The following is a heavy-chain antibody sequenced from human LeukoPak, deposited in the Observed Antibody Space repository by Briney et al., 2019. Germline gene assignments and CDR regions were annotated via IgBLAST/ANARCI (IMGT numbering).Heavy chain of an antibody. CDR2: IYYSGST. V-gene: IGHV4-59*12. D-gene: IGHD3-3*01. Sequence: SETLSLTCTVSGGSISSYYWSWFRQPPGKGLEWIGYIYYSGSTSYNPSLKSRVTMSVDTSKNQFSLKLSSVTAADTAVYYCARALFGAPDMDVWGKGTTVTVSS. CDR1: GGSISSYY. J-gene: IGHJ6*03. CDR3: ARALFGAPDMDV.